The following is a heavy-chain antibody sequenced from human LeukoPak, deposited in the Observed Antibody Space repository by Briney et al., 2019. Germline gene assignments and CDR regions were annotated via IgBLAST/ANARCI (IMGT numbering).Heavy chain of an antibody. J-gene: IGHJ4*02. CDR1: GGSTSSSSYY. CDR2: IYYSGTT. Sequence: SETLSLTCNVSGGSTSSSSYYWGWIRQPPGKGLEWIGSIYYSGTTYYNPSLKSRVTVSVDTSKNQFSLKLSSVTAADTAVYYCARGDVGYFDCWGQGTLVTVSS. V-gene: IGHV4-39*07. CDR3: ARGDVGYFDC. D-gene: IGHD1-26*01.